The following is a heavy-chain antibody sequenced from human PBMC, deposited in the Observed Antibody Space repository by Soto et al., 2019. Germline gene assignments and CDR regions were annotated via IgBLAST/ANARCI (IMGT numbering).Heavy chain of an antibody. CDR2: IFWDDDK. D-gene: IGHD1-20*01. V-gene: IGHV2-5*02. J-gene: IGHJ4*02. Sequence: SGPTLVNPTETLTLTCAFSGFSLSSNGVGVGWIRQPPGKALEWLALIFWDDDKRYSPSLRSRLTLTKDTSKNQVVLTLTNMDPVDTATYYCAHRGGGISGTTRGSFDSWAREPWSPSPQ. CDR3: AHRGGGISGTTRGSFDS. CDR1: GFSLSSNGVG.